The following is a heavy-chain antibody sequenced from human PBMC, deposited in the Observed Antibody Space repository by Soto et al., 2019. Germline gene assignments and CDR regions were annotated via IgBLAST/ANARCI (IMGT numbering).Heavy chain of an antibody. CDR3: ARDKDWGFDY. V-gene: IGHV3-48*02. CDR2: IRASSSTI. CDR1: GFTFSTHS. J-gene: IGHJ4*02. Sequence: EVQLMESGGGLVQPGGSLRLSCAASGFTFSTHSMNWVRQAPGKGLEWISYIRASSSTIYYADSVKGRFTISGDNAKNSLYLQMHSLRDEDTAVYYCARDKDWGFDYWGQGTLVTVSS. D-gene: IGHD7-27*01.